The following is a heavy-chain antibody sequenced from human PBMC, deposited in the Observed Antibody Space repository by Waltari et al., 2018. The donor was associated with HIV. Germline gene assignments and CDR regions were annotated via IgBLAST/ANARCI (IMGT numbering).Heavy chain of an antibody. Sequence: QVQLVESGGGVVQPGRSLRLSCAASGFTFRTFPRHWVRQAPGKGLGWVAVIWYDGDNKYYADSMKGRFTISRDNSKNTVYLEMNSLRVEDTAVYYCARGGYYYDISGYYHFWGQGTLVTVSS. D-gene: IGHD3-22*01. J-gene: IGHJ4*02. CDR1: GFTFRTFP. CDR3: ARGGYYYDISGYYHF. V-gene: IGHV3-33*01. CDR2: IWYDGDNK.